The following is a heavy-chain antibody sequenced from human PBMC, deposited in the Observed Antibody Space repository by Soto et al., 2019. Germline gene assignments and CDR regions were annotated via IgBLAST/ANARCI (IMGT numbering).Heavy chain of an antibody. CDR3: ARSPTTLYYDILTGSLGFDP. D-gene: IGHD3-9*01. Sequence: ASVKVSCKASGYTFTSYAMHWVRQATGQRLEWMGWINAGNGNTKYSQKFQGRVTITRDTSASTAYMELSSLRSEDTAVYYCARSPTTLYYDILTGSLGFDPWGQGTLVTVSS. V-gene: IGHV1-3*01. CDR1: GYTFTSYA. CDR2: INAGNGNT. J-gene: IGHJ5*02.